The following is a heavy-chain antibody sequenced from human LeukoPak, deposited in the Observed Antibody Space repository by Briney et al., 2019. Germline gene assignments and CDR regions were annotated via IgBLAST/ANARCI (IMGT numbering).Heavy chain of an antibody. CDR2: IIPIFGTA. CDR1: GGTFSSYA. J-gene: IGHJ5*02. CDR3: ARDRGYCSGGSCYTGLTNWFDP. Sequence: ASVKVSCKASGGTFSSYAISWVRQAPGQGLEWMGGIIPIFGTANYAQKFQGRVTITTDESTSTAYMELSSLRSEDTAVYYCARDRGYCSGGSCYTGLTNWFDPWGQGTLVTVSS. V-gene: IGHV1-69*05. D-gene: IGHD2-15*01.